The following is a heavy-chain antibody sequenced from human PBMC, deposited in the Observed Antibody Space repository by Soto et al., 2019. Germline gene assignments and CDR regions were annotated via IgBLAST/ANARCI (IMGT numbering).Heavy chain of an antibody. CDR3: AKEDPERDSFDY. Sequence: EVQLLESGGGLVQPGGSLRLSCAASGFTFSSYAMSWVRQAPGKGLEWVSAISGSGGSTSYGDSVKGRFTISRDNSKNTLYLQMTSLRAEDKAVYYSAKEDPERDSFDYWGQGTLVTVSS. V-gene: IGHV3-23*01. CDR2: ISGSGGST. J-gene: IGHJ4*02. CDR1: GFTFSSYA.